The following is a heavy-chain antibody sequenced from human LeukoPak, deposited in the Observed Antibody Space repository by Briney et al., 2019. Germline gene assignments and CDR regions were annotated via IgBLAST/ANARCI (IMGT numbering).Heavy chain of an antibody. CDR3: AKDNRRHYTSGPNPDSLH. CDR1: GFTFSSYA. CDR2: ISWNSGSI. J-gene: IGHJ4*02. D-gene: IGHD6-19*01. Sequence: GGSLRLSCAASGFTFSSYAMHWVRQPPGKGREWVSGISWNSGSIDYADSVKGRFTISRDNAKNSLYLQMNSLRVEDTAFYYCAKDNRRHYTSGPNPDSLHWGQGALVTVSS. V-gene: IGHV3-9*01.